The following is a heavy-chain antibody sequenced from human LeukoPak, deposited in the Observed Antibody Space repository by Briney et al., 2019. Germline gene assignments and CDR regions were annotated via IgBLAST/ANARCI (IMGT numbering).Heavy chain of an antibody. V-gene: IGHV3-73*01. CDR3: TRYYYDSSGRTLIMDV. CDR2: IRSKANSYAT. CDR1: GFTFSGSA. Sequence: GGSLRPSCAASGFTFSGSAMHWVRQASGKGLEWVGRIRSKANSYATAYAASVKGRFTISRDDSKNTAYLQMNSLKTEDTAVYYCTRYYYDSSGRTLIMDVWGQGTTVTVSS. D-gene: IGHD3-22*01. J-gene: IGHJ6*02.